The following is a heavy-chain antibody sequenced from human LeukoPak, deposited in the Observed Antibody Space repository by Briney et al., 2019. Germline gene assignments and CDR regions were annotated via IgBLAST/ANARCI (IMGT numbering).Heavy chain of an antibody. CDR2: ISYDGTNK. CDR1: GFTFSSYA. J-gene: IGHJ4*02. D-gene: IGHD5-12*01. CDR3: ARVLDRVASLDY. Sequence: GGSLRLSCAASGFTFSSYAMHWVRQAPGKGLEWVAVISYDGTNKYYADSVKGRFTISRDNSRNTLYLQMDSRRAEDTPVYYCARVLDRVASLDYWGQGTLVTVSA. V-gene: IGHV3-30*04.